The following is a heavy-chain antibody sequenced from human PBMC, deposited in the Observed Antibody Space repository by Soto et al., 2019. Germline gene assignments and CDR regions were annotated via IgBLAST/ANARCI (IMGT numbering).Heavy chain of an antibody. Sequence: QIQLEQSRPELRKPGASVKVSCKASGYIFSNFGISWVRQAPGQGLEWMGWISGYNDNTNSAQKFQDRLRMTTDISTGTAYMELTTLRSEDTAVYYCAKDASSWFYYFYGMDVWGQGTTVTVSS. CDR2: ISGYNDNT. CDR1: GYIFSNFG. V-gene: IGHV1-18*01. J-gene: IGHJ6*02. CDR3: AKDASSWFYYFYGMDV. D-gene: IGHD2-2*01.